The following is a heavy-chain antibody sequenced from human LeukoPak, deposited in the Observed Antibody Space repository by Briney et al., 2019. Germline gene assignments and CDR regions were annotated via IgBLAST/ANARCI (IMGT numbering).Heavy chain of an antibody. CDR1: GFIFSSYW. D-gene: IGHD6-13*01. CDR3: VGELLTAAGTIGAFDI. CDR2: INSDGSIT. V-gene: IGHV3-74*01. J-gene: IGHJ3*02. Sequence: GGSLRLSCAASGFIFSSYWMHWVRQAPGKGLVWVSRINSDGSITSYADSVKGRFTISRDNAKNTLYLQMNSLRAEDTAVYYCVGELLTAAGTIGAFDIWGRGTMVTVSS.